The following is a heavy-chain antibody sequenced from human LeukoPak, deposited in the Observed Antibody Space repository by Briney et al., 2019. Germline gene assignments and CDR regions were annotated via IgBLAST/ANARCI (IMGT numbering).Heavy chain of an antibody. V-gene: IGHV3-30*18. CDR2: ISYDGSNK. Sequence: GGSLRLSCAASGFSFSSHGMHWVRQAPGKGLEWVAGISYDGSNKYYADSVKGRFTISRDNSRNTLSLQMNSLGGEDTAVYYCAKGPWYKLLPEDFWGQGTLVTVSS. J-gene: IGHJ4*02. D-gene: IGHD2-2*01. CDR1: GFSFSSHG. CDR3: AKGPWYKLLPEDF.